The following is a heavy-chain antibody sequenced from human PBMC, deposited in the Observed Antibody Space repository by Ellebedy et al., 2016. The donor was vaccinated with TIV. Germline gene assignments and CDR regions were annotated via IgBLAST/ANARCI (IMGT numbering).Heavy chain of an antibody. V-gene: IGHV3-21*01. CDR1: GFTFSSYS. CDR2: ISSSSSYI. J-gene: IGHJ4*02. D-gene: IGHD6-19*01. Sequence: GESLKISXAASGFTFSSYSMNWVRQAPGKGLEWVSSISSSSSYIYYADSVKGRFTISRDNAKNSLYLQMNSLRAEDTAVYYCARDLEYSSGWSRIDYWGQGTLVTVSS. CDR3: ARDLEYSSGWSRIDY.